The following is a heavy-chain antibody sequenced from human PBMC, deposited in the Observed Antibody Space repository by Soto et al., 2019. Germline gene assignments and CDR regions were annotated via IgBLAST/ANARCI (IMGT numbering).Heavy chain of an antibody. V-gene: IGHV3-74*01. Sequence: EVQLVESGGGLVQPGGSLRLSCEASGFTFSSSWMHWVRQPPGKGLVWVSRINSDGSTTTYAGSVKGRFTVSRDNARNTLYLQMNSLRAEDTAVYYCASPGPAAIHSSRFDYWGQGTLVTVSS. CDR2: INSDGSTT. J-gene: IGHJ4*02. CDR3: ASPGPAAIHSSRFDY. CDR1: GFTFSSSW. D-gene: IGHD2-2*01.